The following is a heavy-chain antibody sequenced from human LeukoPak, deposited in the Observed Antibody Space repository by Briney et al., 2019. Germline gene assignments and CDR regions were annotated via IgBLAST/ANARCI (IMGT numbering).Heavy chain of an antibody. CDR1: GGTFSNYA. CDR3: ARGEYCSSTSCLGNWFDP. V-gene: IGHV1-69*04. Sequence: GASVKVSCKASGGTFSNYAISWVRQAPGQGLEWMGRIIPILGIANYAQKFQGRVTITADKSTSTAYMELSSLRSEDTAVYYCARGEYCSSTSCLGNWFDPWGQGTLVTVSS. D-gene: IGHD2-2*01. CDR2: IIPILGIA. J-gene: IGHJ5*02.